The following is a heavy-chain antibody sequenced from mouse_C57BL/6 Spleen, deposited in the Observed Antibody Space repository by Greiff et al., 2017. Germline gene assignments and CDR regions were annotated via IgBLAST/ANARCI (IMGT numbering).Heavy chain of an antibody. J-gene: IGHJ3*01. CDR1: GYTFTSYW. V-gene: IGHV1-64*01. CDR2: IHPNSGST. Sequence: QVQLQQPGAELVKPGASVKLSCKASGYTFTSYWMHWVKQRPGQGLEWIGMIHPNSGSTNYNEKFKSKATLTVDKSSSTAYMQLSSLTSEDSAVYYCARATDGYYGVWFAYWGQGTLVTVSA. D-gene: IGHD2-3*01. CDR3: ARATDGYYGVWFAY.